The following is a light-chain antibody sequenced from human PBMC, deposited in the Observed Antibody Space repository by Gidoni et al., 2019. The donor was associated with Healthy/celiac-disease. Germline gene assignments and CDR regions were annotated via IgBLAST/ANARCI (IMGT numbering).Light chain of an antibody. CDR2: DVS. CDR1: SSDVGCYNY. Sequence: QSALTQPRSVSGSPGQSVTISCTGTSSDVGCYNYASWYQQHPGKAPKLIIYDVSKRPSVVPDRFSGSKSGNTASLTISGLQAEDEADYYCSSYAGSYTLVFGGGTKLTVL. J-gene: IGLJ2*01. CDR3: SSYAGSYTLV. V-gene: IGLV2-11*01.